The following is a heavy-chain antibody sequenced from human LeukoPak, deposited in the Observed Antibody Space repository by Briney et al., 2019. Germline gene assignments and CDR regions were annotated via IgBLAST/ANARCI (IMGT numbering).Heavy chain of an antibody. CDR2: IKSKSDGGTT. D-gene: IGHD6-19*01. CDR1: GFTFSNAW. CDR3: VTGIAVAAY. J-gene: IGHJ4*02. V-gene: IGHV3-15*01. Sequence: GSLRLSCAASGFTFSNAWMSWVRQAPGKGLEWVGRIKSKSDGGTTYYTTPVKGRFTISRDDSRNTLFLQMNSLKTEDTAVHYCVTGIAVAAYWGQGTLVTVSS.